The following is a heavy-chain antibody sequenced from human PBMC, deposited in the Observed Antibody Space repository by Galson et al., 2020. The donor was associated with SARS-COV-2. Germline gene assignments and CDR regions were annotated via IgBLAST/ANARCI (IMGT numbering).Heavy chain of an antibody. CDR1: GYTFTSYG. V-gene: IGHV1-18*01. Sequence: ASVKVSCKASGYTFTSYGISWVRQAPGQGLEWMGWISAYNGNTNYAQKLQGRVTMTTDTSTSTAYMELRSLRSDDTAVYYCARVTDYGDYDWWYSDLWGRGTLVTGSS. CDR2: ISAYNGNT. J-gene: IGHJ2*01. D-gene: IGHD4-17*01. CDR3: ARVTDYGDYDWWYSDL.